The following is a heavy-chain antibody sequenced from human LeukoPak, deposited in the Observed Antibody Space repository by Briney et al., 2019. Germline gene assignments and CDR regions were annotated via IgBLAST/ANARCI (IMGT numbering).Heavy chain of an antibody. CDR3: AAIPPAGTSWPLYV. Sequence: SVKVSCKASGYTFTGYYMHWVRQAPGQGLEWMGRIIPILGIANYAQKFQGRVTITADKSTSTAYMELSSLRSEDTAVYYCAAIPPAGTSWPLYVWGQGTTVTVSS. V-gene: IGHV1-69*02. J-gene: IGHJ6*02. D-gene: IGHD2-2*01. CDR1: GYTFTGYY. CDR2: IIPILGIA.